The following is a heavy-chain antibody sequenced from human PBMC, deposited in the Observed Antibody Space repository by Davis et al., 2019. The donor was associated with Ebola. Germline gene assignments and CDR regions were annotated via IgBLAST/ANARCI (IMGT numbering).Heavy chain of an antibody. J-gene: IGHJ5*02. CDR2: VYDSGST. Sequence: PSETLSLTCTVSGGSVSSGSYYWSWIRQPPGKGLEWIGYVYDSGSTDYNPSLKSRVTISVDTSKNQFSLRLSSVTAADTAVYYCARHASSSWYSNYFDPWGQGTLVTVSS. V-gene: IGHV4-61*01. CDR3: ARHASSSWYSNYFDP. D-gene: IGHD6-13*01. CDR1: GGSVSSGSYY.